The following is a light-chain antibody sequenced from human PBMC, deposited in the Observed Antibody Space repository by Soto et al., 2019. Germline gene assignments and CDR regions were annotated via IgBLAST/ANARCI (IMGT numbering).Light chain of an antibody. Sequence: EIVLTQSPCTLSLSPGERATLSCRAIQSVSNNFLAWYQHRPGQAPRLLIFATSRRATDIPDRFSGSGSGTDFTLTISSLEPEDFAVYYCQQRSNWPPITFGQGTRLEIK. CDR1: QSVSNNF. V-gene: IGKV3D-20*02. CDR3: QQRSNWPPIT. J-gene: IGKJ5*01. CDR2: ATS.